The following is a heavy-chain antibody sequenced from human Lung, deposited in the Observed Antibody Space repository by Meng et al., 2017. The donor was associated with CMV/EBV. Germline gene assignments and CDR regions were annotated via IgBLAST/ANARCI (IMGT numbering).Heavy chain of an antibody. D-gene: IGHD3-10*01. CDR3: AREDVGWVYGSGLGY. CDR2: IYDSGT. CDR1: GGFISNYY. Sequence: SXTXSLXCTVSGGFISNYYWSWIRQPPGKRLEWIGYIYDSGTNYNPSLKSRVTISIDTSKNQLSLNLISVTAADTAVYYCAREDVGWVYGSGLGYWCQGTLVTVSS. J-gene: IGHJ4*02. V-gene: IGHV4-59*01.